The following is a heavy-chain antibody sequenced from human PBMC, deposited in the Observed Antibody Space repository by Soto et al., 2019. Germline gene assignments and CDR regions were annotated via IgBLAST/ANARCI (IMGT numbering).Heavy chain of an antibody. CDR2: IIPIFGTA. J-gene: IGHJ6*02. Sequence: ASVKVSCKASGGTFSSYAISWVRQAPGQGLEWMGGIIPIFGTANYAQKFQGRVTITADESTSTAYMELSSLRSEDTAVYYCAKDIVVVRGYGMDVWGQGTLVTVSS. D-gene: IGHD2-15*01. CDR3: AKDIVVVRGYGMDV. V-gene: IGHV1-69*13. CDR1: GGTFSSYA.